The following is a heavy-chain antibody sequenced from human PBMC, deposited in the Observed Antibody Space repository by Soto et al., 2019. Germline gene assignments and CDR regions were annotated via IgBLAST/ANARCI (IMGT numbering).Heavy chain of an antibody. CDR2: INHSGST. J-gene: IGHJ4*02. CDR1: GGSFSGYY. V-gene: IGHV4-34*01. Sequence: PSETLSLTCAVYGGSFSGYYWSWIRQPPGKGLEWIGEINHSGSTNYNPSLKSRVTISVDTSKNQFSLKLSSVTAADTAVYYCARGRRMDYGGNSGCFDYWGQGTLVTVSS. D-gene: IGHD4-17*01. CDR3: ARGRRMDYGGNSGCFDY.